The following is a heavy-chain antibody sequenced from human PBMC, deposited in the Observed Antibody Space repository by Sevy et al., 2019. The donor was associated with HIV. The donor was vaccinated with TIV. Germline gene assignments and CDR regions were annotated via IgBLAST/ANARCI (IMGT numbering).Heavy chain of an antibody. CDR3: AKDRRIAVAGLFQH. V-gene: IGHV3-23*01. J-gene: IGHJ1*01. CDR2: ISGSGGST. CDR1: GFTFSSYA. D-gene: IGHD6-19*01. Sequence: GGSLRLSCAASGFTFSSYAMSWVRQAPGKGLEWVSAISGSGGSTYYADSVKGRFTISRDNSKNTLYLQMNSLRAEDAAVYYCAKDRRIAVAGLFQHWGQGTLVTVSS.